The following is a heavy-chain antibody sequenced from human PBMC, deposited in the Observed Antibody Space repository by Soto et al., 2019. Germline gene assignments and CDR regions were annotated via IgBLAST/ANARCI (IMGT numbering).Heavy chain of an antibody. CDR3: ARVKEYYGSGSYYPGPIDY. V-gene: IGHV1-58*01. Sequence: SVKVSCKASGFTFTSSAVQWVRQARGQRLEWVGWIVVGSGNTNYAQKLQGRVTMTTDTSTSTAYMELRSLRSDDTAVYYCARVKEYYGSGSYYPGPIDYWGQGTLVTVSS. J-gene: IGHJ4*02. D-gene: IGHD3-10*01. CDR1: GFTFTSSA. CDR2: IVVGSGNT.